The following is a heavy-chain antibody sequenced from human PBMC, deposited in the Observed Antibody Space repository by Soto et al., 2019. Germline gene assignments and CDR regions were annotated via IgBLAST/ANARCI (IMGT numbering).Heavy chain of an antibody. V-gene: IGHV3-20*01. Sequence: EVQLVESGGGVVRPGGSLRLSCAASGFTFDDYGMSWVRQAPGKGLEWVSGINWNGGSTGYADSVKGRFTISRDNAKNSLYLQMNSLRAEDTALYHCARDARGSYATTVTTDYWYFDLWGRGTLVTVSS. CDR3: ARDARGSYATTVTTDYWYFDL. CDR2: INWNGGST. D-gene: IGHD4-17*01. CDR1: GFTFDDYG. J-gene: IGHJ2*01.